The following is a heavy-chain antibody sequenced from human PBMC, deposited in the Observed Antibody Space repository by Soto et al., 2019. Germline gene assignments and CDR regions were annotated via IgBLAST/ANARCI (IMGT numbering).Heavy chain of an antibody. CDR1: GGSISSGGYY. Sequence: SETLSLTCTVSGGSISSGGYYWSCIRQHPGKGLEWIGYIYYSGSTYYNPSLKSRVTISVDTSKNQFSLKLSSVTAADTAVYYCARRAEYYYYGMDVWGQGTTVTVSS. CDR3: ARRAEYYYYGMDV. J-gene: IGHJ6*02. V-gene: IGHV4-31*03. CDR2: IYYSGST.